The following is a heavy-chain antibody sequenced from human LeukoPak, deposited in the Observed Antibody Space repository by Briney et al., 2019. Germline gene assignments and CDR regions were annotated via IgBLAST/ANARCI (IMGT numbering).Heavy chain of an antibody. CDR1: GGSFSGYY. CDR3: ARHRDLCSGYYHLYWYFDL. V-gene: IGHV4-34*01. D-gene: IGHD3-3*01. Sequence: PSETLSHTCAVYGGSFSGYYCSWIRQPPGKGLEWIGEINHSGSTNYNPSLKSRVTISVDTSKNQFSLKLSSVTAADKAVYYCARHRDLCSGYYHLYWYFDLWGRGTLVTVSS. J-gene: IGHJ2*01. CDR2: INHSGST.